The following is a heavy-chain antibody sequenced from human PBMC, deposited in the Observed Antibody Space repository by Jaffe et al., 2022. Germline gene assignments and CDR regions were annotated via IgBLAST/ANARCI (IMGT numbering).Heavy chain of an antibody. J-gene: IGHJ3*02. CDR3: ARSGHYCSSTSCYLDAFDI. D-gene: IGHD2-2*01. V-gene: IGHV1-69*01. CDR2: IIPIFGTA. CDR1: GGTFSSYA. Sequence: QVQLVQSGAEVKKPGSSVKVSCKASGGTFSSYAISWVRQAPGQGLEWMGGIIPIFGTANYAQKFQGRVTITADESTSTAYMELSSLRSEDTAVYYCARSGHYCSSTSCYLDAFDIWGQGTMVTVSS.